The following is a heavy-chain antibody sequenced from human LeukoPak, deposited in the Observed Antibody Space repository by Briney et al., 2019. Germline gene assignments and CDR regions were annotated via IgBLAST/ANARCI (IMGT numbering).Heavy chain of an antibody. CDR2: IYSSGST. Sequence: SETLSLTCTVSSDSISGYYWSWIRQPPGKGLVWLGYIYSSGSTNYNPSLNSRVTISVDTSKNQFSLKLSSVTAADTAVYYCARFAYCGGHCWYYFDYWGQGTLVTVSS. J-gene: IGHJ4*02. CDR1: SDSISGYY. D-gene: IGHD2-21*02. CDR3: ARFAYCGGHCWYYFDY. V-gene: IGHV4-59*01.